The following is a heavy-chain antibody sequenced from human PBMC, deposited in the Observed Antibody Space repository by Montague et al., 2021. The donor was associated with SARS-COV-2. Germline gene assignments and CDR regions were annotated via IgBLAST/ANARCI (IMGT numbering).Heavy chain of an antibody. CDR1: GGSITTFPDN. V-gene: IGHV4-39*01. CDR3: ARHPTGYPNWFDS. D-gene: IGHD3-9*01. Sequence: SETLSLTCTGSGGSITTFPDNWGWSPRPPGKGLGWMATISYSGTTYYSPSLQSRVTLSMDMSTNQFSLRLTSVTAADTAVYFCARHPTGYPNWFDSWGQGTSVIVSS. CDR2: ISYSGTT. J-gene: IGHJ5*01.